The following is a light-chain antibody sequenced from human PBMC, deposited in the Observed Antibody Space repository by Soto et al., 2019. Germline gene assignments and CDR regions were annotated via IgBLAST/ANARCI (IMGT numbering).Light chain of an antibody. CDR1: SSDVGSYNL. J-gene: IGLJ1*01. CDR2: EGS. Sequence: QSALTQPASVSGSPGQSITISCTGSSSDVGSYNLVSWYQQHPGKAPKLMIYEGSKRPSGVSNRFSGSKSGNTASLEISGLQAEDGGDYYCCSYAGSSTFLYVFGTGTKLTVL. V-gene: IGLV2-23*03. CDR3: CSYAGSSTFLYV.